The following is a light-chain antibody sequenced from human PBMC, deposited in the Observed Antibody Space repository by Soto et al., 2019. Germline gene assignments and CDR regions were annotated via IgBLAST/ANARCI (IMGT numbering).Light chain of an antibody. J-gene: IGKJ2*01. CDR2: TAS. CDR1: QSVSNNW. V-gene: IGKV3-20*01. CDR3: QQFCSSPPRYT. Sequence: EIVLTLSPDTLSLSPGERATLSCRASQSVSNNWLSWYQQKPGQAPRLLIYTASTRATGIPDRFSGSGSGTDFTLTISRLEPEDFAVYYCQQFCSSPPRYTFGQGTKLEIK.